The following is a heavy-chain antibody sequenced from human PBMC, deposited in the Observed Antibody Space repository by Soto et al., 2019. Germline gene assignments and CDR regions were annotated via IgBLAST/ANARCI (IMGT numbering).Heavy chain of an antibody. CDR3: ASLWESSIDGYNPGTTFDAFDI. J-gene: IGHJ3*02. D-gene: IGHD5-12*01. Sequence: ASVKVSCKASGGTFSSYAISWVRQAPGQGLEWMGGIIPIFGTANYAQKFQGRVTITADESTSTAYMELSSLRSEDTAVYYCASLWESSIDGYNPGTTFDAFDIWGQGTMVT. CDR1: GGTFSSYA. V-gene: IGHV1-69*13. CDR2: IIPIFGTA.